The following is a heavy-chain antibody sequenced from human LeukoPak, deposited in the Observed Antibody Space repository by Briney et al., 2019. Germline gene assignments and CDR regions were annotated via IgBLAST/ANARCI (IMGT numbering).Heavy chain of an antibody. CDR1: GYTFTGYY. D-gene: IGHD2-2*02. V-gene: IGHV1-2*06. J-gene: IGHJ6*02. CDR3: ARATDIVVVPAAIGVDV. Sequence: ASVKVSCKASGYTFTGYYMHWVRQAPGQGLEWMGRINPNSGGTNYAQKFQGRVTITADESTSTAYMELSSLRSEDTAVYYCARATDIVVVPAAIGVDVWGQGTTVTVSS. CDR2: INPNSGGT.